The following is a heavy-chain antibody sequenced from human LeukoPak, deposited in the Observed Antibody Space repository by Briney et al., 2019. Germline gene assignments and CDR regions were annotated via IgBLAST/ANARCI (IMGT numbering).Heavy chain of an antibody. CDR1: GFTFSSYW. V-gene: IGHV3-7*03. D-gene: IGHD3-22*01. J-gene: IGHJ3*02. Sequence: GGSLRLSCAASGFTFSSYWMSWVRQAPGKGLEWVANIKQDGSEKYYVDSVKGRFTISRDNAKNSLYLQMNSLRAEDTAVYYCAKDHYDSSAANTDAFDIWGQGTMVTVSS. CDR3: AKDHYDSSAANTDAFDI. CDR2: IKQDGSEK.